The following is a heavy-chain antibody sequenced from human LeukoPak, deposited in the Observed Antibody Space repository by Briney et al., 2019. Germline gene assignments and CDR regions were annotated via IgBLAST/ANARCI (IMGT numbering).Heavy chain of an antibody. CDR2: ISYDGSNK. D-gene: IGHD2-21*02. J-gene: IGHJ6*02. CDR1: GFTFSSYA. CDR3: ARDLPIQGIVVVTATAAGDV. V-gene: IGHV3-30-3*01. Sequence: GRSLRLSCAATGFTFSSYAMHWVRQAPGKELEWVAVISYDGSNKYYADSVKGRFTISRDNSKNTLYLQMNSLRAEDTAVYYCARDLPIQGIVVVTATAAGDVWGQGTTVTVSS.